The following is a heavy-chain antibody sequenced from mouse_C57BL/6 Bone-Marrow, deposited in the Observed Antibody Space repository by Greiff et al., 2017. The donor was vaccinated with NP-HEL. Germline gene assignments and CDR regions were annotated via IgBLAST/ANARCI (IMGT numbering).Heavy chain of an antibody. V-gene: IGHV1-22*01. D-gene: IGHD1-1*01. J-gene: IGHJ2*01. CDR2: INPNNGGT. CDR3: ATPFITTVVAGDY. Sequence: VQLQQSGPELVKPGASVKMSCKASGYTFTDYNMHWVKQSHGKSLEWIGYINPNNGGTSYNQKFKGKATFTVNKSSSTAYMELRSLTSEDSAVYYCATPFITTVVAGDYWGQGTTLTVSS. CDR1: GYTFTDYN.